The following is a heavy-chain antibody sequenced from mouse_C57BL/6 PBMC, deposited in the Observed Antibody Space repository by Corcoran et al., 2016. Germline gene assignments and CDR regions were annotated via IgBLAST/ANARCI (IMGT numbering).Heavy chain of an antibody. Sequence: QVQLKQSGAELVRPGASVKLSCKASGYTFTDYYINWVKQRPGQGLEWIARIYPGSGNTYYNEKFKGKATLTAEKSSSTAYMQLSSLTSEDSAVYFCAREEKNYDGSSYSAWFAYWGQGTLVTVSA. CDR1: GYTFTDYY. D-gene: IGHD1-1*01. V-gene: IGHV1-76*01. CDR2: IYPGSGNT. J-gene: IGHJ3*01. CDR3: AREEKNYDGSSYSAWFAY.